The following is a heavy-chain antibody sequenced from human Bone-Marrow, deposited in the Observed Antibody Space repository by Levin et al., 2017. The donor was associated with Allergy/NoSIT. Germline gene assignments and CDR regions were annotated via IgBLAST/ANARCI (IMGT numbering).Heavy chain of an antibody. Sequence: SETLSLTCTVSGDSISTYYWSWIRQSPGKGLEWIGYIYYSGSTNYNPSLKSRVTISVDTSKNQFSLSVKSVTAADTAVYYCAREIGYCAGGSCYFGAFDIWGQGTKVTVPS. CDR2: IYYSGST. CDR1: GDSISTYY. V-gene: IGHV4-59*01. J-gene: IGHJ3*02. D-gene: IGHD2-15*01. CDR3: AREIGYCAGGSCYFGAFDI.